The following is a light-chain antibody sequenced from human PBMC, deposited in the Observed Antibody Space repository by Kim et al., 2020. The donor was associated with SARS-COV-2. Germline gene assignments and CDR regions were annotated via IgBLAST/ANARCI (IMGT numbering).Light chain of an antibody. CDR1: NIGSKS. CDR3: QVWDSSSDHPGVV. CDR2: YDS. Sequence: SYELTQPPSVSVAPGKKARITCGGNNIGSKSVHWYQQKPGQAPVLVIYYDSDRPSGIPERFSGSNSGNTATLTISRVEAGDEADYYCQVWDSSSDHPGVVFGGGTQLTVL. J-gene: IGLJ2*01. V-gene: IGLV3-21*04.